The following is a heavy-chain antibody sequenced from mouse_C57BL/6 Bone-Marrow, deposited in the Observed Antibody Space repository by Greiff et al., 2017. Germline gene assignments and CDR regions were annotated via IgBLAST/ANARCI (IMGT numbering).Heavy chain of an antibody. CDR2: IYPGDGDT. J-gene: IGHJ2*01. V-gene: IGHV1-82*01. Sequence: QVQLQQSGPELVKPGASVKISCKASGYAFSSSWMNWVKQRPGTGLEWIGRIYPGDGDTNYNGKFKGKATLTADKSSSTAYMQLSSLPSEDSAVYFCARFIYYGYYFDYWGQGTTLTVSS. D-gene: IGHD2-2*01. CDR1: GYAFSSSW. CDR3: ARFIYYGYYFDY.